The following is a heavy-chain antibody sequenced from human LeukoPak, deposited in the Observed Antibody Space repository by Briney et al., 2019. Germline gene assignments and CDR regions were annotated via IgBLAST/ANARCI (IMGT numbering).Heavy chain of an antibody. J-gene: IGHJ4*02. V-gene: IGHV3-7*01. CDR2: INQDGSEN. CDR1: GFTFSDFW. D-gene: IGHD3-10*01. Sequence: GGSRKLSWAASGFTFSDFWMGWVRQAPGKGLEWVANINQDGSENYYVDSVKGRFTISRDNAKNSLYLQMNSLRAEDTAVYYCTKGRSNHYWGQGTLVTVST. CDR3: TKGRSNHY.